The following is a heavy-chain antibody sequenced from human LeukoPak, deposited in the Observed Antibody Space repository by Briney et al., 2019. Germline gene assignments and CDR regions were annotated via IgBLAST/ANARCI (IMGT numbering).Heavy chain of an antibody. J-gene: IGHJ6*03. D-gene: IGHD1-26*01. CDR2: ISWNSGSI. CDR1: GFTFSNAW. CDR3: AKDSGSYRYMDV. Sequence: GGSLRLSCAASGFTFSNAWMSWVRQAPGKGLEWVSGISWNSGSIGYADSVKGRFTISRDNAKNSLYLQMNSLRAEDTALYYCAKDSGSYRYMDVWGKGTTVTISS. V-gene: IGHV3-9*01.